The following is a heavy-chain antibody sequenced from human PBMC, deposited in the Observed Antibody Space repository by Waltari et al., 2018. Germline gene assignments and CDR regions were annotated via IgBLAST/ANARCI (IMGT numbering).Heavy chain of an antibody. J-gene: IGHJ3*02. V-gene: IGHV1-46*01. Sequence: QVHLVQSGAEVKKPGASVTVSCKASEHTFMNYQIHWGRQAPGQGLEWMGIINPNGGYTIYAQKFQGRVTVTSDTSTSTVYMELSNLRSEDTAVYYCAKEDDACDIWGQGTMVTVSS. CDR3: AKEDDACDI. CDR2: INPNGGYT. CDR1: EHTFMNYQ.